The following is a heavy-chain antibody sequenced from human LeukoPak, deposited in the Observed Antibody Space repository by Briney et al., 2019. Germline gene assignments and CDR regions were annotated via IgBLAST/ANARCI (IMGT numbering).Heavy chain of an antibody. CDR2: ISPSSGGT. Sequence: APVKVSCKASGYTFTVYYIHWVRQAPGQGFEWLGWISPSSGGTNYAQKFQGRVTMTSDTSMNTAYMELSRLTFDDTAVYYCARDYGGNPYLDYWGQGTLVTVSS. J-gene: IGHJ4*02. D-gene: IGHD4-23*01. CDR1: GYTFTVYY. V-gene: IGHV1-2*02. CDR3: ARDYGGNPYLDY.